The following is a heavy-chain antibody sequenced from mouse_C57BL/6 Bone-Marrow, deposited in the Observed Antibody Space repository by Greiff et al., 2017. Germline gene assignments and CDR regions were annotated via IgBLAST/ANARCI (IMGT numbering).Heavy chain of an antibody. Sequence: VQLQQSGPELVKPGASVKISCKASGYSFTGYYMNWVKQSPEKSLEWIGEINPSTGGTTYNQKFKAKATLTVDKSSSTAYMQLKSLTSEDSAVYYCANLDYWGQGITLTVSS. V-gene: IGHV1-42*01. CDR1: GYSFTGYY. CDR3: ANLDY. CDR2: INPSTGGT. J-gene: IGHJ2*01.